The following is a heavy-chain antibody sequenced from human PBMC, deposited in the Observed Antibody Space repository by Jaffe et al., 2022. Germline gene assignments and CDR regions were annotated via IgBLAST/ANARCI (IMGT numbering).Heavy chain of an antibody. CDR3: TTTRRADMYSDSSGYYHLDH. V-gene: IGHV1-69*05. CDR1: EGTFNNFA. D-gene: IGHD3-22*01. J-gene: IGHJ4*02. Sequence: QVQLVQSGAEVRKPGSSLKVSCKASEGTFNNFAINWVRQAPGQGLEWMGGIIPVFGTTDDAQQFQGRVTMSTDESKSTVYMELSSLTSEDTAVYYCTTTRRADMYSDSSGYYHLDHWGQGTLVVVSS. CDR2: IIPVFGTT.